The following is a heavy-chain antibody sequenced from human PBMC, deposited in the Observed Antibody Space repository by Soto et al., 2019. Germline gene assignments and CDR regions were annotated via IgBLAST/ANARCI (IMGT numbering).Heavy chain of an antibody. V-gene: IGHV3-23*01. CDR1: GFTFSSYA. CDR2: ISGSGGST. CDR3: AKEADISGYHPDY. Sequence: PGGSLRLSCAASGFTFSSYAMSWVRQAPGKGLEWVSVISGSGGSTHYADSVKGRFTISRDNSKSTLYLQVNSLRAEDTAVYYCAKEADISGYHPDYWGQGTQVTVSS. J-gene: IGHJ4*02. D-gene: IGHD3-22*01.